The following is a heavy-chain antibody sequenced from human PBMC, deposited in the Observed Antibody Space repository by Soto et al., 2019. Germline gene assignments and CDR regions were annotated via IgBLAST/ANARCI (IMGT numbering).Heavy chain of an antibody. CDR1: GFTFSSYA. CDR3: ARGSGWPWYFDL. CDR2: ISYDGSNK. V-gene: IGHV3-30-3*01. J-gene: IGHJ2*01. Sequence: QVQLVESGGGVVQPGRSLRLSCAASGFTFSSYAMHWVRQSPGKGLEWVAVISYDGSNKYYADSVKGRFTISRDNSKNTLYLQMNSLRAEDTAVSYCARGSGWPWYFDLWGRGTLVTVSS. D-gene: IGHD6-19*01.